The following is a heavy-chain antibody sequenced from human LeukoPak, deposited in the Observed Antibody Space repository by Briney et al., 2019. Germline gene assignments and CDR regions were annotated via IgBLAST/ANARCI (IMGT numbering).Heavy chain of an antibody. CDR2: IHTSGRT. Sequence: ETLSLTCTASGGSISNYHWSWLRQPAGKGLEWIGQIHTSGRTNYTPPLKSRVSMSIDTTEDPVSLTIRSVTAADTAFYYCARRDSSSGWSFDYWGQGTLATVSS. CDR1: GGSISNYH. V-gene: IGHV4-4*07. D-gene: IGHD6-19*01. CDR3: ARRDSSSGWSFDY. J-gene: IGHJ4*02.